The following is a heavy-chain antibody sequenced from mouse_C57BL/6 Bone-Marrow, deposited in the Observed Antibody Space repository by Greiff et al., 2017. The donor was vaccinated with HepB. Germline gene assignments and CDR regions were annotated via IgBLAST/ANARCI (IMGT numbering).Heavy chain of an antibody. CDR2: IRSKSNNYAT. CDR3: VRHGLRGYAMDY. V-gene: IGHV10-1*01. CDR1: GFSFNTYA. J-gene: IGHJ4*01. D-gene: IGHD2-4*01. Sequence: DVHLVESGGGLVQPKGSLKLSCAASGFSFNTYAMNWVRQAPGKGLEWVARIRSKSNNYATYYADSVKDRFTISRDDSESMLYLQMNNLKTEDTAMYYCVRHGLRGYAMDYWGQGTSVTVSS.